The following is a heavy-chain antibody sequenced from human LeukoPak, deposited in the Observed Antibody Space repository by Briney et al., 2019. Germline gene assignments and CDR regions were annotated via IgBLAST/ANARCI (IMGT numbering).Heavy chain of an antibody. CDR2: ISYSGTT. Sequence: SETLSLTCIVSGGSISSTSYYWGWIRQPPGKGLEWIGSISYSGTTYYNPSLKSRVTISVDTSKNQFSLKLSSVTAADTAVYYCARFLGGAAAGTWGDYWGQGTLVTVSS. D-gene: IGHD6-13*01. CDR1: GGSISSTSYY. V-gene: IGHV4-39*07. J-gene: IGHJ4*02. CDR3: ARFLGGAAAGTWGDY.